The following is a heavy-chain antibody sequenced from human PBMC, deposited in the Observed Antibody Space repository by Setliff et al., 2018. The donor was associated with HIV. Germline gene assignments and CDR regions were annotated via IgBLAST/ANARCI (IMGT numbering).Heavy chain of an antibody. CDR3: AREVYYDSSPGGHDAFDI. CDR2: IIPKSGGT. V-gene: IGHV1-2*02. J-gene: IGHJ3*02. Sequence: ASVKVSCKASGYTFTDNYIHWVRQAPGQGLEWMGWIIPKSGGTNYAQRFQVRVTMTRDTSISTAYMELSRLRSDDTAVYYCAREVYYDSSPGGHDAFDIWGQGTKVTVSS. CDR1: GYTFTDNY. D-gene: IGHD3-22*01.